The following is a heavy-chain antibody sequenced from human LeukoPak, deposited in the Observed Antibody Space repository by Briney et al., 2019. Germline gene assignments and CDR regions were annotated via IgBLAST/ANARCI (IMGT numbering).Heavy chain of an antibody. D-gene: IGHD6-19*01. J-gene: IGHJ4*02. V-gene: IGHV1-18*01. CDR1: GYTFTNFG. CDR3: ARDIAVSNFDY. CDR2: ISANNGNT. Sequence: ASVKVSCKASGYTFTNFGISWVRQAPGRGLEWMGWISANNGNTDYAQKLQGRVTMTTDTSTSTAYMELRSLRSDDTAVYYCARDIAVSNFDYWGQGTLVTVSS.